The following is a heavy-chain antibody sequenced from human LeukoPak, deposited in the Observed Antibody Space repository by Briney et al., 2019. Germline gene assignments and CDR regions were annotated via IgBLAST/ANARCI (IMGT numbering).Heavy chain of an antibody. Sequence: NASETLSLTCTVSGGSISSSSYYWGWIRQPPGKGLEWIGSIYYSGSTYYNPSLKSRVTISVDTSKNQFSLKLSSVTAADTAVYYCARDGGTDYGDYAPTSGGSFDAFDIWGQGTMVTVSS. CDR2: IYYSGST. V-gene: IGHV4-39*07. CDR1: GGSISSSSYY. D-gene: IGHD4-17*01. CDR3: ARDGGTDYGDYAPTSGGSFDAFDI. J-gene: IGHJ3*02.